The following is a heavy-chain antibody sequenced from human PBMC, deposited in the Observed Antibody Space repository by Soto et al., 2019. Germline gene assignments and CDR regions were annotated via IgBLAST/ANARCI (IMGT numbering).Heavy chain of an antibody. CDR2: ISAYNGNT. V-gene: IGHV1-18*01. CDR1: GYTFTSYG. D-gene: IGHD2-21*02. Sequence: QVQLVQSGAEVKKPGASVKVSCKASGYTFTSYGISWVRQAPGQGLEWMGWISAYNGNTNYAQKLQGRVTMTTDTATGTGYMELRSLRSDDKDVYYCARDGGHIVVVTAIRDWGQGTLVTVSS. CDR3: ARDGGHIVVVTAIRD. J-gene: IGHJ4*02.